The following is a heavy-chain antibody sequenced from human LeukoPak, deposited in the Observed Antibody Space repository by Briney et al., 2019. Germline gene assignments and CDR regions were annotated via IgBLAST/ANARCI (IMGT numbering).Heavy chain of an antibody. J-gene: IGHJ6*03. CDR2: IRYNGDNK. D-gene: IGHD3-3*01. V-gene: IGHV3-30*02. Sequence: GGSLRLSCEASGFSVSDYGMHWVRQAPGKGLEWVAFIRYNGDNKYYADSVKGRFTVSRDNSQSTLYLQMNSLRVEDTAVYYCAKRVVIGSTDYFYYYIHVWGKGTTVTVSS. CDR1: GFSVSDYG. CDR3: AKRVVIGSTDYFYYYIHV.